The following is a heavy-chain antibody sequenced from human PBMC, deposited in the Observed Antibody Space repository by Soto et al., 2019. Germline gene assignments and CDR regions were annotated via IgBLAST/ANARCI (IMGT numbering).Heavy chain of an antibody. J-gene: IGHJ4*02. V-gene: IGHV4-31*03. D-gene: IGHD4-17*01. CDR3: ARHLRPTVTHFDY. CDR2: IYYSGST. CDR1: GGSISSGGYY. Sequence: SETLSLTCTVSGGSISSGGYYWSWIRQHPGKGLEWIGYIYYSGSTYYNPSLKSRVTISVDTSKNQFSLKLSPVTAADTAVYYCARHLRPTVTHFDYWGRGTLVTVSS.